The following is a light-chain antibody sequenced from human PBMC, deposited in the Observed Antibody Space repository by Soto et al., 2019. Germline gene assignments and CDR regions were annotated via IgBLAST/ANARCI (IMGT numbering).Light chain of an antibody. V-gene: IGLV4-60*02. CDR2: LEGSGSY. Sequence: QSVLTQSSSASASLGSSVKLTCTLSSGHSSYIIAWHQQQPGKAPRYLMKLEGSGSYNKGSGVPDRFSGSSSGVDRYLTISNLQFEDEADYYCETWDSNTRVFGGGTQLTVL. CDR1: SGHSSYI. CDR3: ETWDSNTRV. J-gene: IGLJ7*01.